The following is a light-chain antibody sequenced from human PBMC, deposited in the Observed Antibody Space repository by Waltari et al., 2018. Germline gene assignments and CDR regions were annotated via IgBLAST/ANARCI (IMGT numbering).Light chain of an antibody. Sequence: EVVLTQSPGTLSFSPGERATLSCRASQSVSSNYFAWYQQKPGQAPRLRIYGASSRPTGIPDRFSGSGSGTDFTLTISRLEPEDFAVYYCQQYGSPMYTFGQGTKLEIK. CDR2: GAS. CDR3: QQYGSPMYT. CDR1: QSVSSNY. J-gene: IGKJ2*01. V-gene: IGKV3-20*01.